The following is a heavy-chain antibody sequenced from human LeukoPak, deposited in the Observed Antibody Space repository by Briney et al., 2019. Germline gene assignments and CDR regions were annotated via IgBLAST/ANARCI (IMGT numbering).Heavy chain of an antibody. Sequence: SETLSLTCTVSGGPISSGSYYWSWIRQPAGKGLEWIGRIYTSGSTNYNPSLKSRVTISVDTSKNQFSLKLSSVTAADTAVYYCARGLPDYDILTGYYEAYFDYWGQGTLVTVSS. CDR1: GGPISSGSYY. J-gene: IGHJ4*02. V-gene: IGHV4-61*02. CDR3: ARGLPDYDILTGYYEAYFDY. CDR2: IYTSGST. D-gene: IGHD3-9*01.